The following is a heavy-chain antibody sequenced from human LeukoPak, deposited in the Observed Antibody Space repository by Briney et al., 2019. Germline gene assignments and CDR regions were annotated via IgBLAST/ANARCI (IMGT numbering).Heavy chain of an antibody. CDR2: ISNDGSNK. J-gene: IGHJ4*02. CDR3: ANYASRNGWSLPFDY. Sequence: PGGSLRLSCAASGFSFSSYTMHWVRQAPGKGLEWVAVISNDGSNKYYADSVKGRFTISRDNTKNTLYLQMNSLRAEDTAVYYCANYASRNGWSLPFDYWGQGILVTVSS. CDR1: GFSFSSYT. D-gene: IGHD6-19*01. V-gene: IGHV3-30*04.